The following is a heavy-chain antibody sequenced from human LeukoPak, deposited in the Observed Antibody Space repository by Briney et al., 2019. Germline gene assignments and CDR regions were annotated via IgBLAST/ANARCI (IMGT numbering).Heavy chain of an antibody. Sequence: ASVKVSCKASGYTFINYGFGWVRQAPGQGLEWMGWMSPYNGNTHYAQKFQGRVTLTRDTSTTTAYMEVRSLKSDDTAVYYCVRDVCVNGVCHYFDYWGQGTLVIVSS. CDR1: GYTFINYG. CDR3: VRDVCVNGVCHYFDY. V-gene: IGHV1-18*01. J-gene: IGHJ4*02. D-gene: IGHD2-8*01. CDR2: MSPYNGNT.